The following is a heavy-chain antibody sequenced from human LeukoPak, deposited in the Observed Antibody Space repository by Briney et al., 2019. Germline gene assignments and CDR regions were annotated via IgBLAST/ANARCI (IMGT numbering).Heavy chain of an antibody. CDR3: AGTLSGSYYVGDY. J-gene: IGHJ4*02. CDR2: IWYDGSNK. CDR1: GFTFSSYG. Sequence: GRSLRLSCAASGFTFSSYGMHWVRQAPGKGLEWVAVIWYDGSNKYYADSVKGRFTISRDNAKNTLYLQMNSLRAEDTAIYYCAGTLSGSYYVGDYWGQGTLVTVSS. V-gene: IGHV3-33*03. D-gene: IGHD1-26*01.